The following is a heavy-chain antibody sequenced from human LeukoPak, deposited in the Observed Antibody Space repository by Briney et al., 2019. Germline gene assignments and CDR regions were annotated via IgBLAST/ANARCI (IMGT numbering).Heavy chain of an antibody. V-gene: IGHV1-69*06. Sequence: ASVKVSCKASGGTFSSYAISWVRQAPGQGLEWMGGIIPIFGTANYAQKFQGRVTITADKSTSTAYMELSSLRSEDTAVYYCARGTTEDSAGIYYYYGMDVWGKGTTVTVSS. J-gene: IGHJ6*04. CDR1: GGTFSSYA. D-gene: IGHD4-17*01. CDR2: IIPIFGTA. CDR3: ARGTTEDSAGIYYYYGMDV.